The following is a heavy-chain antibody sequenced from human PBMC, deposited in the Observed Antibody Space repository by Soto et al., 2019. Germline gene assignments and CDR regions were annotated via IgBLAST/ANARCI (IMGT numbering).Heavy chain of an antibody. V-gene: IGHV1-69*12. D-gene: IGHD2-15*01. CDR1: GGTFSSYA. Sequence: QVQLVQSGAEVKKPGSSVKVSCKASGGTFSSYAISWVRQAPGQGLEWMGGIIPIFGTANYAQKFQGRVTITAYESTRTAYMWLSSLRSEDTAVYYCARVGDCSGGSCYSGNWGQGILVTVSS. CDR3: ARVGDCSGGSCYSGN. CDR2: IIPIFGTA. J-gene: IGHJ4*02.